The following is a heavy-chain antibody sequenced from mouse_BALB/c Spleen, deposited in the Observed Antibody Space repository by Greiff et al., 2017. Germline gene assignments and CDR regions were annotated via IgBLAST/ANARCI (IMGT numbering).Heavy chain of an antibody. Sequence: VQLQQSGAELAKPGASVKMSCKASGYTFTSYWMHWVKQRPGQGLEWIGYINPSTGYTEYNQKFKDKATLTADKSSSTAYMQLSSLTSEDSAVYYCASTDGYYGAWFAYWGQGTLVTVSA. V-gene: IGHV1-7*01. J-gene: IGHJ3*01. CDR2: INPSTGYT. CDR1: GYTFTSYW. CDR3: ASTDGYYGAWFAY. D-gene: IGHD2-3*01.